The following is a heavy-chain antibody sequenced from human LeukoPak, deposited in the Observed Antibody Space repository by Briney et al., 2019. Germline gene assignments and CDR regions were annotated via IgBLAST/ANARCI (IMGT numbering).Heavy chain of an antibody. D-gene: IGHD4-17*01. J-gene: IGHJ3*01. Sequence: GGSLRLSCAGSGFSFSRSWMSWIRQAPGKGLEWVANIKQDGGAKYYSASVKGRFTISRDNSKNSLYLQMDSLRVEDTAVYYCAREGHYGNEGFDVWGQVTLVRVAS. CDR2: IKQDGGAK. CDR3: AREGHYGNEGFDV. V-gene: IGHV3-7*01. CDR1: GFSFSRSW.